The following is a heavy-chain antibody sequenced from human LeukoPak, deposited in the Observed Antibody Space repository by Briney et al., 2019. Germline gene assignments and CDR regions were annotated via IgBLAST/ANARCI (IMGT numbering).Heavy chain of an antibody. J-gene: IGHJ6*02. CDR2: IYYSGST. CDR1: GGSISSYY. CDR3: ARDGPPSPSIAEFDYYYGMDV. V-gene: IGHV4-59*12. Sequence: SETLSLTCTVSGGSISSYYWSWIRQPPGKGLEWIGYIYYSGSTNYNPSLKSRVAISVDTSKNQFSLKLSSVTAADTAVYYCARDGPPSPSIAEFDYYYGMDVWGQGTTVTVSS. D-gene: IGHD6-6*01.